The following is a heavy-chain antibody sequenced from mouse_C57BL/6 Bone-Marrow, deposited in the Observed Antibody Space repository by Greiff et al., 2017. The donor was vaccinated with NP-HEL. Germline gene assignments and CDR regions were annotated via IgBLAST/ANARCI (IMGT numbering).Heavy chain of an antibody. V-gene: IGHV1-62-2*01. CDR3: ARHEDKRWLLPHWYFDV. Sequence: QVQLKQSGAELVKPGASVKLSCKASGYTFTEYTIHWVKQRSGQGLEWIGWFYPGSGSIKYNEKFKDKATLTADKSSSTVYMELSRLTSEDSAVYFCARHEDKRWLLPHWYFDVWGTGTTVTVSS. CDR1: GYTFTEYT. D-gene: IGHD2-3*01. CDR2: FYPGSGSI. J-gene: IGHJ1*03.